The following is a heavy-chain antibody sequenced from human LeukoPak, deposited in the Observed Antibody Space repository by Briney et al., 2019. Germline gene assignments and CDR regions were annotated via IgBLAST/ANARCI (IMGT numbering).Heavy chain of an antibody. CDR2: IYYTGST. V-gene: IGHV4-59*08. Sequence: SETLSLTCTVSGGSIVSYYWSWIRQPPGKGMEWIGYIYYTGSTNYNPSLKSRVTISVDTSKNQFSLKLSSVTAADTAVYYCAREAVAGASFDLWGRGTLVTVSS. J-gene: IGHJ2*01. CDR1: GGSIVSYY. D-gene: IGHD6-19*01. CDR3: AREAVAGASFDL.